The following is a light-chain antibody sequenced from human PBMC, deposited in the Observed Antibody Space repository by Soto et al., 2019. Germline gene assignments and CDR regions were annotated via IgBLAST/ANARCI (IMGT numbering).Light chain of an antibody. V-gene: IGKV3-20*01. CDR2: GAS. CDR1: QSVSSDY. Sequence: EIVLTQSPNTLSLSPGERATLSCRASQSVSSDYLVWYQQKPGQAPRLLIYGASVRATGIPDRFSGSGSGTDFTLTISRLEPEDFAVYYCQQYMNWPTFGQGTRLEIK. J-gene: IGKJ5*01. CDR3: QQYMNWPT.